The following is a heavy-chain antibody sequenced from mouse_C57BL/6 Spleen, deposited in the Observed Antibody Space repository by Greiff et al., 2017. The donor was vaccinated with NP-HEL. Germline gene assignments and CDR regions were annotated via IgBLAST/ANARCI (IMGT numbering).Heavy chain of an antibody. J-gene: IGHJ3*01. CDR1: GYSITSGYY. Sequence: EVKLMESGPGLVKPSQSLSLTCSVTGYSITSGYYWNWIRQFPGSKLEWMGYISYDGSNNYNPSLKNRISITRDTSKNQFFLKLNSVTTEDTATYYCARGGIYYDYDGAWFAYWGQGTLVTVSA. CDR3: ARGGIYYDYDGAWFAY. CDR2: ISYDGSN. D-gene: IGHD2-4*01. V-gene: IGHV3-6*01.